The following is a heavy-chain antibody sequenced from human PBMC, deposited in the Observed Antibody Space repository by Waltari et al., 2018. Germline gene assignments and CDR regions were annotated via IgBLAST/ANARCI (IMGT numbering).Heavy chain of an antibody. J-gene: IGHJ4*02. Sequence: EVQVVESGGGLVKPGGSLRLSCTASVFTFSSYSIYWVRQAPGKGLEWVSSISGTSHYIYYSDSVRGRFTISRDNPKNSLYLQMNSLRAEDTAVYYCARGSATTVTTRGPTDYWGQGTLVTVSS. CDR2: ISGTSHYI. CDR3: ARGSATTVTTRGPTDY. CDR1: VFTFSSYS. V-gene: IGHV3-21*01. D-gene: IGHD4-17*01.